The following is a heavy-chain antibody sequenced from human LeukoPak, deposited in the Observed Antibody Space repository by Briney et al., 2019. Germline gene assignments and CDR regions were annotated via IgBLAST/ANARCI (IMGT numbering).Heavy chain of an antibody. V-gene: IGHV4-4*07. CDR3: AREFNSVTDY. CDR2: IYTSGST. CDR1: GGSISSYY. J-gene: IGHJ4*02. Sequence: SETLSLTCTVSGGSISSYYWSWIRQPAGKGLEWIGRIYTSGSTDYNPSLKSRVTISVDTSKRQFSLKLSSVTAADTAVYYCAREFNSVTDYWGQGILVTVSS.